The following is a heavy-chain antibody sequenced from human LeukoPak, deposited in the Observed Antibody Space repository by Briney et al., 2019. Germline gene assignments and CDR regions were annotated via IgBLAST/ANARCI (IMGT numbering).Heavy chain of an antibody. Sequence: GGSLRLSCAASGFTFSSYGMHWVRQAPGKGLEWVAFIRYDGSNKYYADSVKGRFTISRDNSKNTLYLQMNSLRAEDTAVYYCAKDVTYYDILTGYGFDYWGQGTLVTVSS. CDR3: AKDVTYYDILTGYGFDY. CDR2: IRYDGSNK. J-gene: IGHJ4*02. V-gene: IGHV3-30*02. D-gene: IGHD3-9*01. CDR1: GFTFSSYG.